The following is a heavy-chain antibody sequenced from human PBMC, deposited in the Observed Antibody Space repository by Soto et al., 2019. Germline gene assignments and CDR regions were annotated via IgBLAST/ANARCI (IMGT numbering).Heavy chain of an antibody. V-gene: IGHV3-23*01. Sequence: EVQLLDSGGGLVQPGGSLRLSCEASGFTFSNYAMNWVRQAPGKGLEWVLGISGRGDNTYYADSVKGRFTISRYNSKNTVFLQMNSLRVEGTAVNYCAKERLARGFDYWGQGALVTVSS. CDR3: AKERLARGFDY. CDR2: ISGRGDNT. CDR1: GFTFSNYA. J-gene: IGHJ4*02.